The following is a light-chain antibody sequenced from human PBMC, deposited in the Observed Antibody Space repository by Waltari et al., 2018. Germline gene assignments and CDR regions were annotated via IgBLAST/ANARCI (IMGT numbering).Light chain of an antibody. J-gene: IGLJ1*01. CDR2: EVT. CDR3: FSYAGINTYNDV. V-gene: IGLV2-8*01. CDR1: SADVGAYNS. Sequence: QSALTQPPSASGSPGTSVTISCTGTSADVGAYNSVSWFQQRPGRAPKLLIYEVTKRPSGVPDRCAGSKTGNTASLTVSGLQADDEADYYCFSYAGINTYNDVFGGGTVVTVL.